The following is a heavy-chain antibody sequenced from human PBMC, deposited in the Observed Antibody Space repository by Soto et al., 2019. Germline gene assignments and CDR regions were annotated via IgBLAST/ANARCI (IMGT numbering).Heavy chain of an antibody. CDR1: GGTFSSYT. Sequence: SVKVSCKASGGTFSSYTISWVRQAPGQGLEWMGRIIPILGIANYAQKFQGRVTITADKSTSTAYMELSSLRSEDTAVYYCARGPGIAAAGTRAEYFQHWGQGTLVTVSS. CDR3: ARGPGIAAAGTRAEYFQH. D-gene: IGHD6-13*01. J-gene: IGHJ1*01. CDR2: IIPILGIA. V-gene: IGHV1-69*02.